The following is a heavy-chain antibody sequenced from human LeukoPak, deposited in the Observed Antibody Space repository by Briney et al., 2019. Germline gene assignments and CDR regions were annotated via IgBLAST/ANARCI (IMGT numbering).Heavy chain of an antibody. CDR2: MNPNSGNT. CDR3: ARVVAAAAGDNWFDP. J-gene: IGHJ5*02. Sequence: ASVKVSCKASGYTFTSYDINWVRQATGQGLEWMGWMNPNSGNTGYAQKLQGRVTMTTDTSTSTAYMELRSLRSDDTAVYYCARVVAAAAGDNWFDPWGQGTLVTVSS. CDR1: GYTFTSYD. D-gene: IGHD6-13*01. V-gene: IGHV1-8*02.